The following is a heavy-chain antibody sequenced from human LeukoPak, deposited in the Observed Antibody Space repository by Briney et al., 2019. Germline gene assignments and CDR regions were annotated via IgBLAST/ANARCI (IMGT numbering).Heavy chain of an antibody. CDR2: ISSSSGFI. CDR3: ARSRGYSSGPYDY. D-gene: IGHD6-19*01. CDR1: GFTFSRHT. V-gene: IGHV3-21*01. J-gene: IGHJ4*02. Sequence: PGGSLRLSCSASGFTFSRHTLHWVRQAPGKGLEWVSSISSSSGFIYYADSLKGRFTISRDNAKHSLYLQMNSLSAEDAAVYYCARSRGYSSGPYDYWGQGTLVTVSS.